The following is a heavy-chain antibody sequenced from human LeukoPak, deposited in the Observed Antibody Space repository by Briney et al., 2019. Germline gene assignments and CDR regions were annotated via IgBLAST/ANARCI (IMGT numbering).Heavy chain of an antibody. V-gene: IGHV3-74*01. CDR3: ATIQLWKFEY. CDR1: GFTVSSNY. D-gene: IGHD5-18*01. CDR2: INTDGSST. Sequence: PGGSLRLSCAASGFTVSSNYMSWVRQAPGKGLVWVSRINTDGSSTSYADSVKGRFTISRDNAKNTLYLQMNSLRAEDSALYYCATIQLWKFEYWGQGALVTVSS. J-gene: IGHJ4*02.